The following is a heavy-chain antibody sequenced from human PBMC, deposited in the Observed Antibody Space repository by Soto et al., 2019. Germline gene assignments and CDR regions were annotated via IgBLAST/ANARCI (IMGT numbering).Heavy chain of an antibody. CDR2: IIPIFGTA. D-gene: IGHD3-10*01. J-gene: IGHJ6*02. CDR3: AREDNGSGNFYYYYGMDV. V-gene: IGHV1-69*13. Sequence: ASVKVSCKASGGTFSSYAISWVRQAPGQGLEWMGGIIPIFGTANYAQKFQGRVTITADESTSTAYMELSSLRSEDTAVYYCAREDNGSGNFYYYYGMDVWGQGTTVTVS. CDR1: GGTFSSYA.